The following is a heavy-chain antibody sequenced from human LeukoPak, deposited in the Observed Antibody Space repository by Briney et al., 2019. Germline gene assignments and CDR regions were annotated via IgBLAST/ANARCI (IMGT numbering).Heavy chain of an antibody. J-gene: IGHJ4*02. V-gene: IGHV4-39*07. CDR3: ARLYRKTYKWNDQPDY. CDR1: GGSISSSSYY. CDR2: FHYSGST. Sequence: SETPSLTCSVSGGSISSSSYYWGWIRQPPGKGLEWIGTFHYSGSTYYNPSLKSRVTISVNMSKNQFSLKLISVTAADTAVYYCARLYRKTYKWNDQPDYWGQGTLVTVSS. D-gene: IGHD1-20*01.